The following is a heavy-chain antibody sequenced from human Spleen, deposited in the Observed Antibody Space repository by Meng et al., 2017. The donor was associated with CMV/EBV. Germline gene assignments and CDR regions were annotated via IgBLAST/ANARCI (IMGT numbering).Heavy chain of an antibody. Sequence: GESLKISCAASGFTFSDYEFNWVRQTPGKGPEWVAFIRYDGSNKYYADSVKGRFTISRDNSKNTLYLQMNSLRAEDTAVYYCAKDGDLGYCTNGVCRNNWFDPWGQGTLVTVSS. J-gene: IGHJ5*02. CDR3: AKDGDLGYCTNGVCRNNWFDP. V-gene: IGHV3-30*02. CDR2: IRYDGSNK. D-gene: IGHD2-8*01. CDR1: GFTFSDYE.